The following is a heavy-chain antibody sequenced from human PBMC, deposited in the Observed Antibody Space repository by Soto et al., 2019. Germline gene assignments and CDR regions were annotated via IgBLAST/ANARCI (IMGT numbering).Heavy chain of an antibody. CDR3: AKGYLLLWFGELSFDY. CDR1: GGTFSSYA. D-gene: IGHD3-10*01. J-gene: IGHJ4*02. Sequence: SVKVSCKASGGTFSSYAISWVRQAPGQGLEWMGGIIPIFGTANYAQKFQGRVTITADESTSTAYMELSSLRSEDTAVYYCAKGYLLLWFGELSFDYWGQGTLVTVSS. CDR2: IIPIFGTA. V-gene: IGHV1-69*13.